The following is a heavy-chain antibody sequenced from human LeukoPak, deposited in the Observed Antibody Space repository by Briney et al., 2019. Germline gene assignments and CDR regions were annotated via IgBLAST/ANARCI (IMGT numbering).Heavy chain of an antibody. V-gene: IGHV4-59*01. CDR1: GGSISTYY. CDR2: NYYSGSG. Sequence: SETLSPTCSVSGGSISTYYWSWIRQPPGKGLEWIGYNYYSGSGIYSPSLKSRVTISLDTSKNQFSLKLSSVTAADTAVYYCAGGLIPFPRHYYYLDVWGKGTTVIVSS. CDR3: AGGLIPFPRHYYYLDV. D-gene: IGHD2-21*02. J-gene: IGHJ6*03.